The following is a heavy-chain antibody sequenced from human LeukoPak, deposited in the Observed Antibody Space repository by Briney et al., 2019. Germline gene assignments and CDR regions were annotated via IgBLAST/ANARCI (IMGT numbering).Heavy chain of an antibody. CDR2: IYHSGNT. J-gene: IGHJ6*03. CDR1: DYYVNNGYY. CDR3: ARADYSSTWSHYYYYMDV. D-gene: IGHD6-13*01. V-gene: IGHV4-38-2*02. Sequence: SETLSLTCRVSDYYVNNGYYWGWIRQPPGKGLEWIGSIYHSGNTYYNPSLRSRVTISADTSKNQFSLKLSSVTPADTAMYYCARADYSSTWSHYYYYMDVWGKGTTVTVSS.